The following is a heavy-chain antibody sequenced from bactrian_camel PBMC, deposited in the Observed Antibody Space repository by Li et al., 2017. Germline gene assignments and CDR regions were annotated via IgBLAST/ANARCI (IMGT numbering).Heavy chain of an antibody. D-gene: IGHD3*01. Sequence: VQLVESGGGLVQPGGSLRLSCAASGFTFSNYAMNWVRQAPGKGVEWVSRISYDGTRTSYTESVQGRFTISRNSANNTLYLQLNNLKTEDTAMYYCAKGRREYDCYSMPSCYDDSRGQGTQVTVS. CDR1: GFTFSNYA. CDR3: AKGRREYDCYSMPSCYDDS. CDR2: ISYDGTRT. J-gene: IGHJ4*01. V-gene: IGHV3S42*01.